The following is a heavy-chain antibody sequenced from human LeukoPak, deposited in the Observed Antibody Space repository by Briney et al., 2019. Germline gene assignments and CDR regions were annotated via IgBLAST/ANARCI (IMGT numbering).Heavy chain of an antibody. CDR3: ARLFSNGREYHNGMNV. CDR1: GGSISTDASY. D-gene: IGHD6-19*01. Sequence: SETLSLTCTVSGGSISTDASYWAWIRQPPGKGLEWIGSIYFSGSTYYNPSLESRVTLSVDTSRNQFSLKLTSVTAADTAVYFCARLFSNGREYHNGMNVWGQGTTITVSS. CDR2: IYFSGST. J-gene: IGHJ6*02. V-gene: IGHV4-39*01.